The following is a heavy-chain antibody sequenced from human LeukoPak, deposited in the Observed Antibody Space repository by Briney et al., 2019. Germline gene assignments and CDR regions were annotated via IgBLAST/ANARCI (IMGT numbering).Heavy chain of an antibody. D-gene: IGHD3-10*01. V-gene: IGHV3-23*01. CDR1: GFTFSSYA. CDR3: AKDRLISMVRGNYHFVY. Sequence: GGSLRLSCAASGFTFSSYAMRWVRQAPGKGLEWVSAIRGSGGSTYYADSVKGRFTISRDNSKNTLYLQMNSLRAEDTAVYYCAKDRLISMVRGNYHFVYWGRGPLVTVSS. CDR2: IRGSGGST. J-gene: IGHJ4*02.